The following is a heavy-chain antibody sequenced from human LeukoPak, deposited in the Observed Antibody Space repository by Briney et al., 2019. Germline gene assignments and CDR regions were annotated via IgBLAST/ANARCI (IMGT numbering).Heavy chain of an antibody. CDR3: ATIFEF. CDR2: ISWNSGSI. V-gene: IGHV3-9*01. J-gene: IGHJ4*02. CDR1: GFTFDDYA. Sequence: GGSLRLSCAASGFTFDDYAMHWVRQAPGKGLEWVSGISWNSGSIGYADSVKGRFTISRDNAKNSLYLQMNSLRVEDTAVYYCATIFEFWGQGILVTVSS.